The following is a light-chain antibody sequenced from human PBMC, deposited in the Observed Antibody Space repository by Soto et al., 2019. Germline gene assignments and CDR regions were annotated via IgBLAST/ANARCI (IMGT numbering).Light chain of an antibody. J-gene: IGLJ2*01. CDR3: GTWDSSLSAVV. Sequence: QSVLTQPPSVSAAPGQRVTISCSGSSSNIDNNYVSWYQQLPEAAPKLLIYDNNKRPSGIPDRFSGSKSGTSATLGITGLQTGDEADYYCGTWDSSLSAVVFGGGTKLTVL. CDR1: SSNIDNNY. V-gene: IGLV1-51*01. CDR2: DNN.